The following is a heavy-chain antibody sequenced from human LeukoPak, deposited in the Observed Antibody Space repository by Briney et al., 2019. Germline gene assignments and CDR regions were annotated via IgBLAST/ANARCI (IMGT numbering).Heavy chain of an antibody. CDR3: ARGDFYYGSRSYWGFDY. CDR2: IYYDGST. CDR1: GCSISNYY. J-gene: IGHJ4*02. D-gene: IGHD3-10*01. Sequence: SETLSLTCSVSGCSISNYYWCWIRQPPGKGLEWMGYIYYDGSTTYNPPLLSRGPISVDTSQGSLKLISVTAADTAVYYCARGDFYYGSRSYWGFDYWGQGTLVTVSS. V-gene: IGHV4-59*01.